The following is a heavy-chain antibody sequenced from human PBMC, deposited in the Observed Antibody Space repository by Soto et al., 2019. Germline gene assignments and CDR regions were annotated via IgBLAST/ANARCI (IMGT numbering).Heavy chain of an antibody. CDR3: TTDPGDIAVAINSDY. D-gene: IGHD6-19*01. V-gene: IGHV3-15*07. Sequence: GGSLRLSCAASGFTFSNAWMNWVRQAPGKGLEWVGRIKSKTDGGTTDYAAPVKGRFTISRDDSKNTLYLQMNSLKTEDTAVYYCTTDPGDIAVAINSDYWGQGTLVTVSS. CDR2: IKSKTDGGTT. CDR1: GFTFSNAW. J-gene: IGHJ4*02.